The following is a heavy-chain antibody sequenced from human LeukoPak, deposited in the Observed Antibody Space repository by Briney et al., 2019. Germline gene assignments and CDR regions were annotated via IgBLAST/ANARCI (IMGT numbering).Heavy chain of an antibody. Sequence: ALVKVSCKASGGTFSSYTISWVRQAPGQGLEWMGRIIPILGIANYAQKFQGRVTITADKSTSTAYMELSSLRSEDTAVYYCARDPHDKEYDFWSGYYGMDVWGQGTTVTVSS. CDR3: ARDPHDKEYDFWSGYYGMDV. CDR2: IIPILGIA. CDR1: GGTFSSYT. D-gene: IGHD3-3*01. J-gene: IGHJ6*02. V-gene: IGHV1-69*04.